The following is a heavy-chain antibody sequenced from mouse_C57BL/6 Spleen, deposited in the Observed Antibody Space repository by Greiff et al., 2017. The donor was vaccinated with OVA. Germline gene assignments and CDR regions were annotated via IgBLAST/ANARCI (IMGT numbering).Heavy chain of an antibody. V-gene: IGHV1-50*01. CDR1: GYTFTSYW. CDR2: IDPSDSYT. J-gene: IGHJ3*01. D-gene: IGHD3-2*02. CDR3: ARRGLPWFAY. Sequence: VKLQQPGAELVKPGASVKLSCKASGYTFTSYWMQWVKQRPGQGLEWIGEIDPSDSYTNYNQKFKGKATLTVDTSSSTAYMQLSSLTSEDSAVYYCARRGLPWFAYWGQGTLVTVSA.